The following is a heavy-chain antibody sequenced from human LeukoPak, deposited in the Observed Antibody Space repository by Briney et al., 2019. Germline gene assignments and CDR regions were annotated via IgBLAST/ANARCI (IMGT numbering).Heavy chain of an antibody. V-gene: IGHV4-39*01. CDR1: GGSISSSSYY. Sequence: SETLSLTCTVSGGSISSSSYYRGWIRQPPGKGLEWIGSIDYSGSTYYNPSLKSRVTISVDTSKNQFSLKLSSVTASDTAVYYCAIYSTSWHKFDPWGQGTLVTVSS. J-gene: IGHJ5*02. CDR2: IDYSGST. CDR3: AIYSTSWHKFDP. D-gene: IGHD6-13*01.